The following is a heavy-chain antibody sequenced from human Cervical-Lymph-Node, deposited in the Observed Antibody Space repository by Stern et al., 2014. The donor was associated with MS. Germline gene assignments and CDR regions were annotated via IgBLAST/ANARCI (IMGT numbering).Heavy chain of an antibody. J-gene: IGHJ6*02. Sequence: LQLQESGPGLVKPSQTLSLTCTVSGGSISSDNYYWTWIRQHPGKGLEWIGPIYYSGPTYYNPSLKSRVSITVDTSQNLFSLRLSSVTAADTAVYYCARDHFTTSLDVWGHGTTVTVS. D-gene: IGHD3-22*01. V-gene: IGHV4-31*03. CDR2: IYYSGPT. CDR3: ARDHFTTSLDV. CDR1: GGSISSDNYY.